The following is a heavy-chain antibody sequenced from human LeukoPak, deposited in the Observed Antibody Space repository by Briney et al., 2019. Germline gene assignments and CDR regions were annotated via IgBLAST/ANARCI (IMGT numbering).Heavy chain of an antibody. CDR3: AKNFGYYYDSSGYYFPPVDY. CDR2: ISGSGGDT. D-gene: IGHD3-22*01. J-gene: IGHJ4*02. V-gene: IGHV3-23*01. Sequence: PGGCLRLSCVASGFTFSSFAMSWARQAPGKGLEWVSSISGSGGDTYYADSVKGRFTISRDNSKNTLYLQMNSLRAEDTAVYYCAKNFGYYYDSSGYYFPPVDYWGQGTLVTVSS. CDR1: GFTFSSFA.